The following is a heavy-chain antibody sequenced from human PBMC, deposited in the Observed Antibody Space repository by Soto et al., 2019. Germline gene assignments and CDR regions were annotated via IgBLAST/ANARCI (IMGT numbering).Heavy chain of an antibody. D-gene: IGHD3-16*01. J-gene: IGHJ2*01. V-gene: IGHV4-59*01. CDR3: ARAFAGFGAYWYFDL. Sequence: SETLSLTCTVSCGSITDYYWIWVRQPPGKALEWIGYGYHSVSIHYNPSLKTRVTISVDTSENQFSLRLSSVTAADTAVYYCARAFAGFGAYWYFDLWGRGTLVTVSS. CDR2: GYHSVSI. CDR1: CGSITDYY.